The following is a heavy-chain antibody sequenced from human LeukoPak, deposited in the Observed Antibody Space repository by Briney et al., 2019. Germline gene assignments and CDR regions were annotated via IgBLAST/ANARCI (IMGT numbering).Heavy chain of an antibody. CDR2: IYYSGST. CDR1: GGSISSSSYY. J-gene: IGHJ6*03. Sequence: SETLSLTCTVSGGSISSSSYYWGWIRQPPGKGLEWIGSIYYSGSTYYNPSLKSRVTISVDTSKNQFSLKLSSVTAADTAVYYCASVYFDWLTYSYYYYYYMDVWGKGTTVTVSS. D-gene: IGHD3-9*01. CDR3: ASVYFDWLTYSYYYYYYMDV. V-gene: IGHV4-39*07.